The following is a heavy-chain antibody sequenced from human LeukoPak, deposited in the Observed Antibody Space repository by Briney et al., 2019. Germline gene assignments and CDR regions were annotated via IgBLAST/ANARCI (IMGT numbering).Heavy chain of an antibody. CDR1: GFTFSSYSMN. J-gene: IGHJ4*02. Sequence: GSLRLSCTASGFTFSSYSMNWVRQAPGKGLEWIGSIYYSGRTYYNPSLKSRVTISVDTSKNQFSLKLSSVTAADTAVYYCARFTAAISIDYWGQGTLVTVSS. CDR2: IYYSGRT. D-gene: IGHD2-2*01. V-gene: IGHV4-59*05. CDR3: ARFTAAISIDY.